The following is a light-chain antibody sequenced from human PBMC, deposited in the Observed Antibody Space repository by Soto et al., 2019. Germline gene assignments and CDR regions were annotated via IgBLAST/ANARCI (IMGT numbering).Light chain of an antibody. CDR3: QQYNNWPFS. CDR1: QGVTTN. J-gene: IGKJ5*01. V-gene: IGKV3-15*01. CDR2: DVS. Sequence: EIIMTQSPGTLSVSPGEGATLSCRAAQGVTTNFAWYQQKSGQSPRLLIYDVSNRATGVPARFSGSGSETDFTLTISGLRSEYSAVYFCQQYNNWPFSVGQGTRLEIK.